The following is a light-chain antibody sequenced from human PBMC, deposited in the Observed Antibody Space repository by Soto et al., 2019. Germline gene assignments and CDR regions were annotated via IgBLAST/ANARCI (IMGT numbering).Light chain of an antibody. CDR2: SNN. CDR1: SSNIGSNY. V-gene: IGLV1-47*02. CDR3: AAWDDSLSGYV. J-gene: IGLJ1*01. Sequence: QSALTQPPSASGTPGQRVTISCSGSSSNIGSNYVYWYQQLPGTAPKLLIYSNNQRPSGVPDRFSGSKSGTSASLAISGLRSDDEADYYCAAWDDSLSGYVFGTGTKLTVL.